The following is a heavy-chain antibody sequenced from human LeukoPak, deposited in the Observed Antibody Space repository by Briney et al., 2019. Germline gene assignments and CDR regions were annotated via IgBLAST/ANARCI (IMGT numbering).Heavy chain of an antibody. Sequence: PGGSLRLSCAASGFTFSGYGMQWVRQAPGKGLEWVAFIRYDGSNQYYADSVKGRFTISRDNAKSTLYLQMNSLRSEDTAVYYCARGDPLGNYWGQGTLVTVSS. CDR2: IRYDGSNQ. V-gene: IGHV3-30*02. CDR3: ARGDPLGNY. D-gene: IGHD7-27*01. J-gene: IGHJ4*02. CDR1: GFTFSGYG.